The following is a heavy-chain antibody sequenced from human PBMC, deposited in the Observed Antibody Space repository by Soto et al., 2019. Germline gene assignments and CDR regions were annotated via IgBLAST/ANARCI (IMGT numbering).Heavy chain of an antibody. Sequence: QVQLQESGPGLVKPSQTLSLTCTVSGGSISSGDYYWSWIRQPPGKGLEWIGYIYYSGSTYYNPSLKIRVTITVDTSKNQCSLKLSFVTAADTAVYYGARVVRDGDYYFDYWVQGTLVTVSS. V-gene: IGHV4-30-4*01. J-gene: IGHJ4*02. CDR2: IYYSGST. CDR1: GGSISSGDYY. CDR3: ARVVRDGDYYFDY. D-gene: IGHD4-17*01.